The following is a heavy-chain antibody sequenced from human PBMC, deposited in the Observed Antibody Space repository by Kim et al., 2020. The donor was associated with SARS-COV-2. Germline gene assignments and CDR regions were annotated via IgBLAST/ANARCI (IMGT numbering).Heavy chain of an antibody. J-gene: IGHJ6*02. D-gene: IGHD3-16*01. V-gene: IGHV3-30*01. CDR3: ARRGMATAAMDV. Sequence: KYYADSVKGRFTTDRDNSDKTLYLQVKSLTVEDTAVYYCARRGMATAAMDVWGQGTTVTVSS. CDR2: K.